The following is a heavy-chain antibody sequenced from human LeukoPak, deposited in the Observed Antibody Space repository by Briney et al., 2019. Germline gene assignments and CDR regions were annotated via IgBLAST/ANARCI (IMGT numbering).Heavy chain of an antibody. CDR1: GGSISSYY. Sequence: SETLSLTCTVSGGSISSYYWSWIRQPPGKGLEWIGCIYYSGSTNYNPSLKSRVTISVDTSKNQFSLKLSSVTAADTAVYYCARDGSYGAFDIWGQGTMVTVSS. J-gene: IGHJ3*02. V-gene: IGHV4-59*01. D-gene: IGHD1-26*01. CDR2: IYYSGST. CDR3: ARDGSYGAFDI.